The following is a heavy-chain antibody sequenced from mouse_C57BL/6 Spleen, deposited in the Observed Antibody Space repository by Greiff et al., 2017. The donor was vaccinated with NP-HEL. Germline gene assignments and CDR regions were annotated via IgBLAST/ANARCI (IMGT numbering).Heavy chain of an antibody. CDR3: ARVPYTRRDWYFDV. V-gene: IGHV1-9*01. J-gene: IGHJ1*03. CDR1: GYTFTGYW. D-gene: IGHD3-1*01. CDR2: ILPGSGIT. Sequence: VKLVESGAELMKPGASVKLSCKATGYTFTGYWIEWVKQRPGHGLEWIGEILPGSGITNYNEKFKGKATFTADTSSNTAYMQLSSLTTEDSAIYYCARVPYTRRDWYFDVWGTGTTVTVSS.